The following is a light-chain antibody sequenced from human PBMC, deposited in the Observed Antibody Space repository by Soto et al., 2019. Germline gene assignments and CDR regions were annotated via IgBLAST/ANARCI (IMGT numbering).Light chain of an antibody. CDR3: QQRSNWPPT. CDR2: DAS. CDR1: QSVSTY. Sequence: EIVLTQSPATLSLSPGERATLSCRASQSVSTYLAWYQQKPGQAPRLLIYDASSSATGIPARFSGSGSETDFTPTITSLEPEDFAVYYCQQRSNWPPTFGGGTKVEI. J-gene: IGKJ4*01. V-gene: IGKV3-11*01.